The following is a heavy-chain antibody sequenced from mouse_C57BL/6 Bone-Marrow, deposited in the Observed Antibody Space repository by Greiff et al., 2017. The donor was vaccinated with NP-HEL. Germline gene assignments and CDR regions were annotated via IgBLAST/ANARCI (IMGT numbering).Heavy chain of an antibody. J-gene: IGHJ3*01. D-gene: IGHD2-1*01. CDR3: ARRGACLRCAY. V-gene: IGHV1-50*01. CDR2: IDPSDSYT. Sequence: QVQLQQPGAELVKPGASVKLSCKASGYTFTSYWMQWVKQRPGQGLEWIGEIDPSDSYTNYNQKFKGKATLTVDTSSSTAYMQLSSLTSEDSAVYYCARRGACLRCAYWGQGTLVTVSA. CDR1: GYTFTSYW.